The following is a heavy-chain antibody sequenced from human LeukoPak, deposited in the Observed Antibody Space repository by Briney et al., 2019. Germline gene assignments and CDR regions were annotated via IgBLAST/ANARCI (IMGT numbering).Heavy chain of an antibody. J-gene: IGHJ6*02. Sequence: GASVKVSCKASGGTFSSYAISWVRQAPGQGLEWMGRIIPILGIANYAQKFQGRVTMTRDTSTSTVYMELSSLRSEDTAVYYCASPTRANYDFWSTNYYYGMDVWGQGTTVTVSS. CDR2: IIPILGIA. CDR1: GGTFSSYA. D-gene: IGHD3-3*01. CDR3: ASPTRANYDFWSTNYYYGMDV. V-gene: IGHV1-69*04.